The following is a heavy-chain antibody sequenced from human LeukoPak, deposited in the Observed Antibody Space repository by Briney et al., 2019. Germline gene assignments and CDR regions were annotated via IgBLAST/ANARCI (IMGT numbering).Heavy chain of an antibody. CDR3: ARDGTVTYYFDY. CDR1: GFTFSDYY. D-gene: IGHD4-11*01. J-gene: IGHJ4*02. V-gene: IGHV3-11*04. CDR2: ISLSGTI. Sequence: GGSLRLSCAASGFTFSDYYMSWIRQAPGKGLEWVSYISLSGTIYYADSVKGRFTISRDNAKNSLYLQMNSLRAEDTAVYYCARDGTVTYYFDYWGQGTLVTVSS.